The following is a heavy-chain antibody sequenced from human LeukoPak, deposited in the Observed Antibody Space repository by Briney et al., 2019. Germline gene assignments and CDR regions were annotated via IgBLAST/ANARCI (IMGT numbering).Heavy chain of an antibody. D-gene: IGHD5-12*01. J-gene: IGHJ4*02. Sequence: ASVKVSCKASGYTFTSYDLNWVRQAPGQGLEWMGWMNLNGGNTGYAQKFQGRVTMTRNTSISTAYTELSSLRSEDTAVYYCAREQALRGDPQPFDYWGQGTLVTVSS. CDR3: AREQALRGDPQPFDY. CDR1: GYTFTSYD. V-gene: IGHV1-8*02. CDR2: MNLNGGNT.